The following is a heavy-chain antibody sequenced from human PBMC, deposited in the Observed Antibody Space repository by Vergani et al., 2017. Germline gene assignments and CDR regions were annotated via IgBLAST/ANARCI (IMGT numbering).Heavy chain of an antibody. CDR2: IIPIFGTA. J-gene: IGHJ4*02. D-gene: IGHD2-2*01. V-gene: IGHV1-69*01. CDR1: GGTFSSYA. Sequence: QVQLVQSGAEVKKPGSSVMVSCKASGGTFSSYAISWVRQAPGQGLEWMGGIIPIFGTANYAQKFQGRVTITADESTSTAYMELSSLSSEDTAVYYCARYLSSSHPVDYWGQGTLVTVSS. CDR3: ARYLSSSHPVDY.